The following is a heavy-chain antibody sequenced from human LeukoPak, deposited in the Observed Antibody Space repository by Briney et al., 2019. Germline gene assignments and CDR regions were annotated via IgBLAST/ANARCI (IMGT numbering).Heavy chain of an antibody. CDR2: IKQDGSEK. J-gene: IGHJ1*01. CDR1: GFTFTNYW. V-gene: IGHV3-7*01. Sequence: PGGSLRLSCAASGFTFTNYWMTWIRQAPGKGLEWVANIKQDGSEKYSVDSVKGRFTISRDNAKNSLYLQMNSLRVEDTAVYYCATYSTRKAREFQSWGQGTLVTVSS. D-gene: IGHD4-11*01. CDR3: ATYSTRKAREFQS.